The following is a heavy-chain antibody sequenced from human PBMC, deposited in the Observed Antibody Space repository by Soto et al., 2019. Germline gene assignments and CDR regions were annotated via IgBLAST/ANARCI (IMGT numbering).Heavy chain of an antibody. Sequence: SETLSLTCTVSGGSISSYYWSWIRQPPGKGLEWIGYIYYSGSTNYNPSLKSRVTISVDTSKNQFSLKLSSVTAADTAVYYCARDLSIAARPFDYWGQGTLVTVSS. D-gene: IGHD6-6*01. CDR3: ARDLSIAARPFDY. J-gene: IGHJ4*02. CDR2: IYYSGST. V-gene: IGHV4-59*01. CDR1: GGSISSYY.